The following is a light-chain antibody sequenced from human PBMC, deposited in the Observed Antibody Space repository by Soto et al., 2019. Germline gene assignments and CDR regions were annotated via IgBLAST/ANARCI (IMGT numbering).Light chain of an antibody. CDR1: QTVNSN. V-gene: IGKV3-15*01. Sequence: EIVMTQSPATLSVSPGERATLSCRASQTVNSNLAWYQQKPGQVPRLLIHGASTRATDIPDTFSGSGSATEFTLTISSLQSEDSAVYFCQQYNSWPLTFGGGTKVENK. CDR3: QQYNSWPLT. CDR2: GAS. J-gene: IGKJ4*01.